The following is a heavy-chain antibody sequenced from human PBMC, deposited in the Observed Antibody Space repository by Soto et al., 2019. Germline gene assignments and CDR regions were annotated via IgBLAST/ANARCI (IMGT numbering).Heavy chain of an antibody. D-gene: IGHD3-10*01. Sequence: QVQLVQSGAEVKKPGASVKVSCKASGYTFTSYGIIWVRQAPGQGLEWMGWISAYNGNTNYAQKLQGRVTMTTDTSTSTAYMELRSLRSDDTAVYYCARVYYYGSGSYYNPVDYYYGMDVWGQGTTVTVSS. CDR1: GYTFTSYG. CDR2: ISAYNGNT. V-gene: IGHV1-18*01. CDR3: ARVYYYGSGSYYNPVDYYYGMDV. J-gene: IGHJ6*02.